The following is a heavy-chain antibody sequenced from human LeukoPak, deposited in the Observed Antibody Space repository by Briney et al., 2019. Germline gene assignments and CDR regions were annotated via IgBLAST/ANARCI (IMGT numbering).Heavy chain of an antibody. CDR1: GFIFSSYG. J-gene: IGHJ4*02. Sequence: GGSLRLSCAASGFIFSSYGMHWVRQAPGKGLEYVSAISSNGGSTYYANSVKGRFTISRDNSKNTLYLQMGSLRAEDMAVYYCARGPEAWLHGYFDYWGQGTLVTVSS. V-gene: IGHV3-64*01. D-gene: IGHD5-18*01. CDR3: ARGPEAWLHGYFDY. CDR2: ISSNGGST.